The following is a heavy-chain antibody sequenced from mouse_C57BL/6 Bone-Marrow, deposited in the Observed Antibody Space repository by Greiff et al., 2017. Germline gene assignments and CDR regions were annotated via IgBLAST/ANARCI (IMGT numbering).Heavy chain of an antibody. V-gene: IGHV5-9-1*02. J-gene: IGHJ3*01. D-gene: IGHD1-1*01. Sequence: EVNVVESGEGLVKPGGSLKLSCAASGFTFSSYAMSWVRQTPEKRLEWVAYISSGGDYIYYADTVKGRFTISRDKSRNTLYLQMSRLESEDTAMYYCTRDRTTYGSSSWFAYWGQGTLVTVSA. CDR2: ISSGGDYI. CDR1: GFTFSSYA. CDR3: TRDRTTYGSSSWFAY.